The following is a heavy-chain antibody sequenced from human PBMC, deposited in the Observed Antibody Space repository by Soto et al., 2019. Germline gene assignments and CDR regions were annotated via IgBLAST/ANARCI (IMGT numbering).Heavy chain of an antibody. J-gene: IGHJ5*02. CDR2: INHSGST. CDR3: ASTPRNCSGGSCYGMGWFDP. D-gene: IGHD2-15*01. CDR1: GGSFSGYY. Sequence: QVQLQQWGAGLLKPSETLSLTCAVYGGSFSGYYWSWIRQPPGKGLEWIGEINHSGSTNYNPSLKRRVTISVDTSKNQFSLTLSSVTAADTAVYYCASTPRNCSGGSCYGMGWFDPWGQGTLVTVSS. V-gene: IGHV4-34*01.